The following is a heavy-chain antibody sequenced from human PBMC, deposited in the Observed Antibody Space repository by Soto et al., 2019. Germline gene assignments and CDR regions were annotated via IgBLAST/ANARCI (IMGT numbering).Heavy chain of an antibody. V-gene: IGHV3-23*01. Sequence: GSLRLSFAASGFTFRIYAMSWVRQAPGKGLEWVSTISGNGGTSYADFVRGRFTISRDNSKNTLYLQMNSLRAEDTAVYYCAKDAPGSGWPSDYWGQVTLVTVSS. CDR3: AKDAPGSGWPSDY. D-gene: IGHD3-22*01. CDR1: GFTFRIYA. J-gene: IGHJ4*02. CDR2: ISGNGGT.